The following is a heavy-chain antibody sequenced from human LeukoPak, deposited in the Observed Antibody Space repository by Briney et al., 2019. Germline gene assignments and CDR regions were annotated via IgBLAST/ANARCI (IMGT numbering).Heavy chain of an antibody. D-gene: IGHD3-10*01. Sequence: ASVKVSCKASGGTFSSYAISWVRQAPGQGLEWMGGIIPIFGTANYAQKFQGRVTMTRDTSIDTAYMELTRLRSDDTAVYYCARDHFGSGSYYVGTFDYWGQGTLVTVTS. V-gene: IGHV1-69*05. CDR3: ARDHFGSGSYYVGTFDY. CDR1: GGTFSSYA. J-gene: IGHJ4*02. CDR2: IIPIFGTA.